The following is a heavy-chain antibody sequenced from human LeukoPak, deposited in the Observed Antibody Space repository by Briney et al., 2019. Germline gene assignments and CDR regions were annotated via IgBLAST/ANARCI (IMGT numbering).Heavy chain of an antibody. CDR3: ARWFSGYSSD. D-gene: IGHD3-22*01. CDR1: GFTFSRYD. CDR2: ISSTSSYI. V-gene: IGHV3-21*01. Sequence: AGGSLRLSCAASGFTFSRYDMNWVRQAPGKGLQWVSSISSTSSYIYYADSLKGRFTVSRDNAKNSLYLQMSSLRADDTAVYYCARWFSGYSSDWGQGTLVTVSS. J-gene: IGHJ4*02.